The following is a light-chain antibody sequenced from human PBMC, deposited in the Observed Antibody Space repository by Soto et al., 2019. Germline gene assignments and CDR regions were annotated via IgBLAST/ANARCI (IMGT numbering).Light chain of an antibody. Sequence: DIVLTQSPGTLSLSPGERATLSCRASQSVSSSYLAWYQHKPGQAPRLLIYGASSRATGIPDRFSGSGSGTDFTLTINRLEPKDFAVYFCQQYGASPRFGQGTRLEIK. V-gene: IGKV3-20*01. J-gene: IGKJ5*01. CDR1: QSVSSSY. CDR3: QQYGASPR. CDR2: GAS.